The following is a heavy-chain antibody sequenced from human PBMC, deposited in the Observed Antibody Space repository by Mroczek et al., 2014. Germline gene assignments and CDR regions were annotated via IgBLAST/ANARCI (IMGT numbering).Heavy chain of an antibody. V-gene: IGHV4-31*03. J-gene: IGHJ4*02. CDR3: ARVLKSYYDSSGYYNLREYYFDY. CDR2: IYYSGST. D-gene: IGHD3-22*01. Sequence: QVQLQESGPGLVKPSQTLSLTCTVSGGSISSGGYYWSWIRQHPGKGLEWIGYIYYSGSTYYNPSLKSRVTISVDTSKNQFSLKLSSVTAADTAVYYCARVLKSYYDSSGYYNLREYYFDYWGQGTLVTVSS. CDR1: GGSISSGGYY.